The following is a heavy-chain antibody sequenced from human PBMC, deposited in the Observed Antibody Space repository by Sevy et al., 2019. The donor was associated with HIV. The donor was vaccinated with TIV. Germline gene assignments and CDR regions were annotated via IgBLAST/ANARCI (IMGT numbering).Heavy chain of an antibody. CDR1: GYTFSDHF. D-gene: IGHD5-18*01. Sequence: ASVKVSCKASGYTFSDHFIHWVRQAPGQGLEWMGWINPNSGDTKYAQNFHGRVTLTRDTSIGSGYMELTNLRSDDTAVYYCATHGGYRYGSLLDYWGQGTLVTVSS. J-gene: IGHJ4*02. CDR2: INPNSGDT. CDR3: ATHGGYRYGSLLDY. V-gene: IGHV1-2*02.